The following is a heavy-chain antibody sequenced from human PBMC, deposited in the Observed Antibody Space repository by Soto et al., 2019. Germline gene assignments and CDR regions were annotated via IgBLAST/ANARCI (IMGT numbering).Heavy chain of an antibody. V-gene: IGHV3-53*04. J-gene: IGHJ4*02. CDR3: ARGYSSSWRHFDY. Sequence: PGGSLRLSCAASGFIFSSYAMSWVRQAPGKGLEWVPVIYSGGSTYYADSVKGRFTISRHNSKNTLYLQMNSLRAEDTAVYYCARGYSSSWRHFDYWGQGTLVTVSS. CDR2: IYSGGST. CDR1: GFIFSSYA. D-gene: IGHD6-13*01.